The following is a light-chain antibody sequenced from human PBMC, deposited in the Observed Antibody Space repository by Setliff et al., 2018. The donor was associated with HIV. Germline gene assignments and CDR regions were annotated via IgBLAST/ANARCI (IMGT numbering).Light chain of an antibody. CDR2: DVT. V-gene: IGLV2-11*01. CDR3: CSYAGSYTLV. CDR1: SSDIGGYNY. J-gene: IGLJ2*01. Sequence: QSVLTQPRSVSGSPGQSVTISCTGTSSDIGGYNYVSWYQQHPGKAPKLMIYDVTKRPSGVPDRFSGSKSGNKASLTISGLQADDEADYYCCSYAGSYTLVFGGGTKVTVL.